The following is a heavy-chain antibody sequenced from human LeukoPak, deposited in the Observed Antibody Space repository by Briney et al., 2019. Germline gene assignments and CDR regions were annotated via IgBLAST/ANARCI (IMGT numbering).Heavy chain of an antibody. CDR2: IYYSGST. CDR1: GGSIGSYY. CDR3: ARQRSWSDAFDI. V-gene: IGHV4-59*08. D-gene: IGHD6-13*01. J-gene: IGHJ3*02. Sequence: SETLSLTCTVSGGSIGSYYWSWIRQPPGKGLEWIGYIYYSGSTNYNPSLKSRVTISVDTSKNQFSLKLRSVTAADTAVYYCARQRSWSDAFDIWGQGTMVTVSS.